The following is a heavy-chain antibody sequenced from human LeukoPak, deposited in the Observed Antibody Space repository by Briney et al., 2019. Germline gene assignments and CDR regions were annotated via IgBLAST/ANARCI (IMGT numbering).Heavy chain of an antibody. J-gene: IGHJ4*02. CDR3: ARDGYGDYLFDY. CDR2: IAGSDGFT. CDR1: GFPFSSYA. Sequence: GGSLRLSCAASGFPFSSYAMNWVRQAPGKGLEWVSVIAGSDGFTQYADSVKGRFTISRDSAKNSLYLQMNSLRAEDTAVYYCARDGYGDYLFDYWGQGTLVTVSS. V-gene: IGHV3-23*01. D-gene: IGHD4-17*01.